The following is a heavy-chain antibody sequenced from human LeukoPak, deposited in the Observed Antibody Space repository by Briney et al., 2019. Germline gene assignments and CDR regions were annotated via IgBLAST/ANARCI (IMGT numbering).Heavy chain of an antibody. CDR2: IIAYNCNT. J-gene: IGHJ6*02. Sequence: ASVNVSCKASGYTFTSYGISWVRQAPGQGLEWMGWIIAYNCNTNYAHKLQGRVTMTTDTSTSTAYMALRSLRYDDTAVYYCARDPGTVVTRYYYYYGMDVWGQGTTVTVSS. D-gene: IGHD4-23*01. CDR1: GYTFTSYG. V-gene: IGHV1-18*01. CDR3: ARDPGTVVTRYYYYYGMDV.